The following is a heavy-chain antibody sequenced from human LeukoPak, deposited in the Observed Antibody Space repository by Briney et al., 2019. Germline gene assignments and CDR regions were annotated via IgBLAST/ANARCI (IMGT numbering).Heavy chain of an antibody. J-gene: IGHJ4*02. Sequence: GASVKVSCKASGLTFSTSAMQWVRQTRGQGFEWIGWTVLGSGDTNYAQSLKERVTITRDMSTSTAYMELSSLRSEDTAMYYCAAGFSNHGYIYWGQGTLVTVSS. V-gene: IGHV1-58*02. CDR2: TVLGSGDT. CDR1: GLTFSTSA. CDR3: AAGFSNHGYIY. D-gene: IGHD6-13*01.